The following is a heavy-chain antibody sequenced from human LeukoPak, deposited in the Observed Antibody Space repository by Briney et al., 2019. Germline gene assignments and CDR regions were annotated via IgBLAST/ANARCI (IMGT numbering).Heavy chain of an antibody. CDR2: ISGSGGST. V-gene: IGHV3-23*01. J-gene: IGHJ5*02. CDR3: ARGGDGYYHRDWWFDP. Sequence: PGGSLRLSCAASGFTFSSYAMSWVRQAPGKGLEWVSAISGSGGSTYYADSVKGRFTISRDNSKNTLYLQMNSLRAEDTAVYYCARGGDGYYHRDWWFDPWGQGTLVTVSS. CDR1: GFTFSSYA. D-gene: IGHD5-24*01.